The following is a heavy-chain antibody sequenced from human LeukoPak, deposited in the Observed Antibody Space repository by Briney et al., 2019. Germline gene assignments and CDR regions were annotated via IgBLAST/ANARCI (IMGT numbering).Heavy chain of an antibody. CDR3: ASPVGATTVRAFDI. CDR2: TRNEANIYTT. D-gene: IGHD1-26*01. J-gene: IGHJ3*02. V-gene: IGHV3-72*01. Sequence: GGSLRLSCAASGFTFSSYAMSWVRQAPGKGLEWVGRTRNEANIYTTKYAASVKGRFTISRDDSKNSLYLQMNSLKTEDTAVYYCASPVGATTVRAFDIWGQGTMVTVSS. CDR1: GFTFSSYA.